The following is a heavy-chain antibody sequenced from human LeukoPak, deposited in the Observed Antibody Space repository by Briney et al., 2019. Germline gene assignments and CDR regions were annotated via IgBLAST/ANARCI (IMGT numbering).Heavy chain of an antibody. J-gene: IGHJ3*02. V-gene: IGHV4-59*01. CDR1: GGSMSSYY. CDR2: IYYLGST. Sequence: SETLSLTCTVSGGSMSSYYWSWIRQPPGKGLEWIGYIYYLGSTNYNPSLKSRLTISIDTSKKQFSLSLSSVTAADTAVYYCARVLQRWDDAFDIWGQGTMVTVSS. CDR3: ARVLQRWDDAFDI. D-gene: IGHD4-23*01.